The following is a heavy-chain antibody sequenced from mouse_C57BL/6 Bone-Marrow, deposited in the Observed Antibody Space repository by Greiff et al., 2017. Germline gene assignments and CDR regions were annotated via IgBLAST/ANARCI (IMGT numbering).Heavy chain of an antibody. V-gene: IGHV1-55*01. J-gene: IGHJ2*01. Sequence: VKQRPGQGLEWIGDIYPGSGSTNYNEKFKSKATLTVDTSSSTAYMQLSSLTSEDSAVYYCARSGYSSHDYWGQGTTLTVSS. D-gene: IGHD2-5*01. CDR2: IYPGSGST. CDR3: ARSGYSSHDY.